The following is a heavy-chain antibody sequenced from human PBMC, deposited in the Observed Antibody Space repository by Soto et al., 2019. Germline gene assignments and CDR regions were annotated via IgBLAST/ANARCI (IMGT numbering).Heavy chain of an antibody. CDR2: IYYSGST. CDR1: GGSISSSSFH. J-gene: IGHJ5*02. D-gene: IGHD6-13*01. Sequence: QLQLQESGPGLVKPSETLSLTCTVSGGSISSSSFHWGWIRQPPGKGLEWIGSIYYSGSTYYSPFLKSRVPXPXXXSXXPPSLMLISVTAADPAVYSCASRARAAGTAWWFAPWGQGTLVTVSS. CDR3: ASRARAAGTAWWFAP. V-gene: IGHV4-39*01.